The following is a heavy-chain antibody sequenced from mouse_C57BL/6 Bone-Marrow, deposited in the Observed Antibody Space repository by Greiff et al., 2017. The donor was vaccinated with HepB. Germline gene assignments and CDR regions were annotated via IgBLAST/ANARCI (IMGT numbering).Heavy chain of an antibody. CDR1: GFNIKNTY. J-gene: IGHJ1*03. CDR3: ARPYIYYSGSREYIEV. D-gene: IGHD1-1*01. Sequence: VQLQQSVAELVRPGASVKLSCTASGFNIKNTYMHWVKQRPEQGLEWIERIDPANGNTKYAPKFQGKATITADTSSNTAYLQLCSLTSQDTAIYYCARPYIYYSGSREYIEVWGTGTTLTLSS. CDR2: IDPANGNT. V-gene: IGHV14-3*01.